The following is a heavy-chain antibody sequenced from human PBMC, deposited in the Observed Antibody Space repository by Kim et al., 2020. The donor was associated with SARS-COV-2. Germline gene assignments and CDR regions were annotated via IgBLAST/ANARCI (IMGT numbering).Heavy chain of an antibody. CDR3: ARALRLGELSLDY. Sequence: GGSLRLSCAASGFTFSSYGMHWVRQAPGKGLEWVAVIWYDGSNKYYADSVKGRFTISRDNSKNTLYLQMNSLRAEDTAVYYCARALRLGELSLDYWGQGTLVTVSS. V-gene: IGHV3-33*01. CDR2: IWYDGSNK. D-gene: IGHD3-16*02. CDR1: GFTFSSYG. J-gene: IGHJ4*02.